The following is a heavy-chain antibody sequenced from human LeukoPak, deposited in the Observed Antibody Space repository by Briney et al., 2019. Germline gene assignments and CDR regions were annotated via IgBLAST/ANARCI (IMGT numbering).Heavy chain of an antibody. CDR1: GFTFSSYS. CDR3: ARSGIAVAATPWD. J-gene: IGHJ4*02. V-gene: IGHV3-21*01. Sequence: GGSLRLSCAASGFTFSSYSMNWVRQAPGKGLEWVSSISSSSSYIYYADSVKGRFTISRDNAKNSLYLQMNSLRAEDTAVYFCARSGIAVAATPWDWSQGTLVTVSS. D-gene: IGHD6-19*01. CDR2: ISSSSSYI.